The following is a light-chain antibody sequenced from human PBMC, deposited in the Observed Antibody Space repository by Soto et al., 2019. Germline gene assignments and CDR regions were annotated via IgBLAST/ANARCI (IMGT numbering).Light chain of an antibody. CDR3: SSYTSSSTLYV. V-gene: IGLV2-14*01. CDR1: ISDVGGYNY. CDR2: DVS. J-gene: IGLJ1*01. Sequence: QSALTQPASVSGSPGQSITISCTGTISDVGGYNYVSWYQQHPGKAPKLMIYDVSNRPSGVSNRFSGCKSGNTASLTISGLQAEDEADYYCSSYTSSSTLYVFGTGTKVTVL.